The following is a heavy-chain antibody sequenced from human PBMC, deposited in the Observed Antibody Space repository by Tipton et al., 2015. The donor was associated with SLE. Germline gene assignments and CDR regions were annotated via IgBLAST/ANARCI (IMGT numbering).Heavy chain of an antibody. CDR1: GYSISSGYY. V-gene: IGHV4-30-4*08. Sequence: TLSLTCAVSGYSISSGYYWSWIRQHPGKGLEWIGYIYYSGSTYYNPSLKSRVTISVDTSKNQFSLKLSSVTAADTAVYYCARVLYYYDSSGSTGAFDIWGQGTMVTVSS. D-gene: IGHD3-22*01. CDR2: IYYSGST. CDR3: ARVLYYYDSSGSTGAFDI. J-gene: IGHJ3*02.